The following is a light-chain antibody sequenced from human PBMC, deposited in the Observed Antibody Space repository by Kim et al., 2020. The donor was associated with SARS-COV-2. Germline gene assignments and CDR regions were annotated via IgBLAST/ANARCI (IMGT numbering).Light chain of an antibody. CDR1: NSGSKN. J-gene: IGLJ1*01. CDR2: SDS. CDR3: QVWDSSTYV. Sequence: SVALGQTARITCGGNNSGSKNVHWYQQKPGQAPVLVIYSDSNRPSGIPERFSGSNSGNTATLTISRAQAGDEADYYCQVWDSSTYVFGTGTKVTVL. V-gene: IGLV3-9*01.